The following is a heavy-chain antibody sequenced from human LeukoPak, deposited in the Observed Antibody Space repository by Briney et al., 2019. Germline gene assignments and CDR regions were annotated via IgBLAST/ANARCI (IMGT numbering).Heavy chain of an antibody. CDR1: GFTFISYW. D-gene: IGHD6-13*01. J-gene: IGHJ4*02. Sequence: GGSLRLSCAASGFTFISYWMTWVRQAPGKGPEWVATIKEDGSVQYYVDSVKGRFTISRDNARNSLYLQLNSVRADDTAVYYCARLTSIWHTDYRGQGTLVTVSS. CDR3: ARLTSIWHTDY. CDR2: IKEDGSVQ. V-gene: IGHV3-7*01.